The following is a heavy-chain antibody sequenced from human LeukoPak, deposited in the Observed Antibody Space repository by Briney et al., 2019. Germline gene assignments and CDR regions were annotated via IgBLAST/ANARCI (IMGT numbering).Heavy chain of an antibody. J-gene: IGHJ5*02. CDR1: GGSLNSYY. Sequence: PSETLSLTCTVSGGSLNSYYWSWIRQSPGKGLEWIAYIYYSGSPNYNPSLESRVTISVDTSKDQFSLEMSSVTAADTAVYYCARTPLYSSTSNWFDAWGKGIQVIV. CDR2: IYYSGSP. CDR3: ARTPLYSSTSNWFDA. V-gene: IGHV4-59*01. D-gene: IGHD6-6*01.